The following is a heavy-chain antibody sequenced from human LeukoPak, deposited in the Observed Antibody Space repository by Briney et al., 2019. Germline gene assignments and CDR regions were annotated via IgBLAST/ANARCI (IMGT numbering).Heavy chain of an antibody. V-gene: IGHV4-4*07. CDR2: IYTSGST. CDR1: GGSISIYY. D-gene: IGHD2-15*01. Sequence: SETLSLTCTVSGGSISIYYWNWIRQPAGKRLEWIGRIYTSGSTDYNPSLKSRVTMSVDTSKNQFSLQLNSVTPEDTAVYYCARGYCSDGTCLGDDIWGQGTMVTVSS. J-gene: IGHJ3*02. CDR3: ARGYCSDGTCLGDDI.